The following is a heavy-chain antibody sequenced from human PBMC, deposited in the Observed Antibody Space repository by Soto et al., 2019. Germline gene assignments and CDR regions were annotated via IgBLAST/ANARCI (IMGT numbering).Heavy chain of an antibody. J-gene: IGHJ4*02. CDR1: GFTFRSYS. D-gene: IGHD6-6*01. CDR2: ISSSSTYK. Sequence: GGSLRLSCAASGFTFRSYSMSWVRQAPGKGLEWVSFISSSSTYKYYADSVKGRFTISRDNAKNSLYLQMRSLRAEDTAVYYCARDTEYSSSSFDYWGPGTLVTVSS. V-gene: IGHV3-21*01. CDR3: ARDTEYSSSSFDY.